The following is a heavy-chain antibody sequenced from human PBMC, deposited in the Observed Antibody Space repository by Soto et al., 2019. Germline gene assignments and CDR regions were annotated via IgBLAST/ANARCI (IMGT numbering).Heavy chain of an antibody. CDR1: GYSFTSYW. Sequence: HGESLKISCKGSGYSFTSYWIGWVRQMPGKGLEWMGIIYPGDSDTRYSPSFQGQVTISADKSISTAYLQWSSLKASDTAMYYCARPGITGTKITNWFDPWGQGTLVTVSS. J-gene: IGHJ5*02. V-gene: IGHV5-51*01. CDR3: ARPGITGTKITNWFDP. CDR2: IYPGDSDT. D-gene: IGHD1-20*01.